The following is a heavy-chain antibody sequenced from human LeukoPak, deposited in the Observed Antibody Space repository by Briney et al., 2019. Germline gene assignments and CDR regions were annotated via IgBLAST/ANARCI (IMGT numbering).Heavy chain of an antibody. CDR3: ARDGGSGIDY. D-gene: IGHD3-10*01. J-gene: IGHJ4*02. V-gene: IGHV3-33*01. Sequence: GGSLRLSCAASGFSLTTYGTHWLRQAPGKGLEWVAVIWYDGSRKFYGDSVKGRFTVSRDTSGNTMYLQMNTLRVDDTAVYYCARDGGSGIDYWGQGTLVTVSS. CDR1: GFSLTTYG. CDR2: IWYDGSRK.